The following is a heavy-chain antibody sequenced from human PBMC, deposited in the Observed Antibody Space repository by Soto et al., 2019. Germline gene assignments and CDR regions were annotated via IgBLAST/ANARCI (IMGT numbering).Heavy chain of an antibody. CDR3: AREGVAPYYYYGMDV. CDR1: GYTFTRSG. V-gene: IGHV1-18*01. D-gene: IGHD5-12*01. CDR2: IRPYNGDT. Sequence: ASVKVSCKASGYTFTRSGISWVRQAPGQGLEWMGWIRPYNGDTNYAQTFQGRVTMTTDTSTSTVHMEVRSLRSDDTAVYYCAREGVAPYYYYGMDVWGQGTPVTVSS. J-gene: IGHJ6*02.